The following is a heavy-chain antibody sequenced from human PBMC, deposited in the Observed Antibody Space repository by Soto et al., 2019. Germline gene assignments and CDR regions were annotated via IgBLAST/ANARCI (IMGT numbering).Heavy chain of an antibody. CDR3: ASRPAYGSGTFDY. D-gene: IGHD3-10*01. CDR2: IYYSGST. V-gene: IGHV4-59*08. J-gene: IGHJ4*02. Sequence: SETLSLTCTVSGGSISSYYWSWIRQPPGKGLEWIGYIYYSGSTNYNPSLKSRVTISVDTSKNQFSLKLSSVTAADTAVYYCASRPAYGSGTFDYWGQGTLVTVSS. CDR1: GGSISSYY.